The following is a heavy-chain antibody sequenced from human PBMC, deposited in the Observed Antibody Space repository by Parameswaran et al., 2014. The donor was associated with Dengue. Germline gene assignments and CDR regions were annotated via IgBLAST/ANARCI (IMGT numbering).Heavy chain of an antibody. J-gene: IGHJ4*02. V-gene: IGHV3-7*03. CDR3: ASYKRYYDILTDQSFFDY. Sequence: VRQDARERGWEWVANIKQDGSEKYYVDSVKGRFTISRDNAKNSLYLQMNSLRAEDTAVYYCASYKRYYDILTDQSFFDYWGQGALVTVSS. CDR2: IKQDGSEK. D-gene: IGHD3-9*01.